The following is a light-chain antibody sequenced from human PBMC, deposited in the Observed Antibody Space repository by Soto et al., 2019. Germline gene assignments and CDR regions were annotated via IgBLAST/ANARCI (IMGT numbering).Light chain of an antibody. V-gene: IGLV2-14*01. Sequence: QSVLTQPASVSGSPGQSITISCTGTSSDVGGYNYVSWYQQHPGKAPKHMIYEVSNRPSGVSNRFSGSKSGNTASLTISGLQAEDEADYYCSSYTSSSTRVFGTGTKLTVL. CDR1: SSDVGGYNY. CDR3: SSYTSSSTRV. J-gene: IGLJ1*01. CDR2: EVS.